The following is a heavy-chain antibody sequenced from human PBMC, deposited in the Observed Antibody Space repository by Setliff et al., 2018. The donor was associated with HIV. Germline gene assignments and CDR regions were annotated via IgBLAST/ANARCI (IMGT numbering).Heavy chain of an antibody. CDR1: GGSISSGNYY. D-gene: IGHD3-22*01. V-gene: IGHV4-61*02. Sequence: SETLSLTCTVSGGSISSGNYYWSWVRQPAGKGLEWIGRIYPSGSTNYNPSLKSRVTISIDTSKNQFSLSLTSVTAADTAVYYCARVRLTMIMMVDYFDQWGQGTLVTVSS. CDR2: IYPSGST. CDR3: ARVRLTMIMMVDYFDQ. J-gene: IGHJ4*02.